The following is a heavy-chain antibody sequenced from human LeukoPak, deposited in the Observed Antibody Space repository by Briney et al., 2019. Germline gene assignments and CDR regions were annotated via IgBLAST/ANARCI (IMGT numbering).Heavy chain of an antibody. CDR3: AIGKRFYYYDSSGRARDY. D-gene: IGHD3-22*01. J-gene: IGHJ4*02. Sequence: GASVKVSCKASGYTFTSYGISWVRQAPGQGLEWMGWISAYNGNTNYAQKLQDRVTMTTDTSTSTAYMELRSLRSDDTAVYYCAIGKRFYYYDSSGRARDYWGQGTLVTVSS. CDR1: GYTFTSYG. V-gene: IGHV1-18*01. CDR2: ISAYNGNT.